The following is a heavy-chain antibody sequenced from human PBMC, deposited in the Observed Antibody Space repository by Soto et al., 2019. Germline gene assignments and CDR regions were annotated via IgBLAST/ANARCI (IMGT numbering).Heavy chain of an antibody. V-gene: IGHV1-24*01. CDR1: GYTLTELS. D-gene: IGHD2-8*01. CDR3: AREYCTNGVCYLNFQH. Sequence: ASVKVSCKVSGYTLTELSMHWVRQAPGKGLEWMGGIDADNGETNYAQKLQGRVTMTKDTSTSTAYMELRSLRSEDTAVYYCAREYCTNGVCYLNFQHWGQGTLVTVSS. J-gene: IGHJ1*01. CDR2: IDADNGET.